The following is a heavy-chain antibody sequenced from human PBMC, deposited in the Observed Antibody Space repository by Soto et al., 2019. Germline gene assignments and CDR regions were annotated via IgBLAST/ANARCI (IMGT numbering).Heavy chain of an antibody. Sequence: QVQLQESGPGLVKPSQTLSLTCSVSGGSISSGDYHWSWIRQPPGKGLEWTGYISYSGSTYYDPSLKSRVTISLDTSKNQFSLKLSSVTSADTAVYYCAGTRITIFGVVILYFDSWGQGTLVTVSS. D-gene: IGHD3-3*01. CDR2: ISYSGST. J-gene: IGHJ4*02. V-gene: IGHV4-30-4*01. CDR1: GGSISSGDYH. CDR3: AGTRITIFGVVILYFDS.